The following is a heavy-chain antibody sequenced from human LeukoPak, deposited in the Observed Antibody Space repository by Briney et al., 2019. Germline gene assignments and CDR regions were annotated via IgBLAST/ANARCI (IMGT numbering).Heavy chain of an antibody. V-gene: IGHV4-59*01. J-gene: IGHJ4*02. Sequence: SETLSLTCTVSGGSISSYYWSWIRQPPGKGLEWIGYIHYSGSTKDNPSLKSRVTISVDTSNNQFSLKLSSVSAADTAVYFCARATGYCSGGRCYYYFDYWGQGTPVTVSS. D-gene: IGHD2-15*01. CDR3: ARATGYCSGGRCYYYFDY. CDR2: IHYSGST. CDR1: GGSISSYY.